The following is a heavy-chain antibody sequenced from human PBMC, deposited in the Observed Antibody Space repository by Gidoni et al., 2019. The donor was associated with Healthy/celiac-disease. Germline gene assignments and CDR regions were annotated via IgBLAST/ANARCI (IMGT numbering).Heavy chain of an antibody. CDR2: ISAYNGNT. J-gene: IGHJ6*02. CDR1: GYTFTSYG. Sequence: QVQLVQSGAEVQKPGASVKASCKASGYTFTSYGISWVRQAPGQGLEWMGWISAYNGNTNYAQKLQGRVTMTTDTSTSTAYMELRSLRSDDTAVYYCARGRNLFTVTRHYYYYGMDVWGQGTTVTVSS. D-gene: IGHD4-4*01. CDR3: ARGRNLFTVTRHYYYYGMDV. V-gene: IGHV1-18*04.